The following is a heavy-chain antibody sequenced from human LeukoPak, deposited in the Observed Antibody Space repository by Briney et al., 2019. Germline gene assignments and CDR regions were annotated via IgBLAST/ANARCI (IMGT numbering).Heavy chain of an antibody. D-gene: IGHD1-26*01. CDR3: AKEVVLGETNYYYYGMDV. CDR1: GFNFRGYA. CDR2: ISGSAARA. Sequence: GGSLRLSCEASGFNFRGYAMSWVRQAPGKGLEWVSAISGSAARAHYTESVRGRFTISRDNSQNMLHLQMNSLRAEDTAVYYCAKEVVLGETNYYYYGMDVWGQGTTVTVSS. V-gene: IGHV3-23*01. J-gene: IGHJ6*02.